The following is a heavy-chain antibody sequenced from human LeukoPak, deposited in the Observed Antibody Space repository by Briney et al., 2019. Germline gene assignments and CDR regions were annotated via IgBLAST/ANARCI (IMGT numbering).Heavy chain of an antibody. CDR2: INHSGST. CDR1: GGSFSGYY. CDR3: ATSSSGWSHDAFDI. V-gene: IGHV4-34*01. D-gene: IGHD6-19*01. J-gene: IGHJ3*02. Sequence: SETLSLTCAVYGGSFSGYYWSWIRQPPAKGLEWIGEINHSGSTNYNPSLKSRVTISVDTSKNQFSLKLSSVTAADTAVYYCATSSSGWSHDAFDIWGQGTMVTVSS.